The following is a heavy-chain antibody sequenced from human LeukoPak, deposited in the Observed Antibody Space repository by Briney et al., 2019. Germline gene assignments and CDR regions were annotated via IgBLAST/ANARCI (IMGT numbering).Heavy chain of an antibody. J-gene: IGHJ3*02. Sequence: SETLSLTCAVYGGSFSGYYWSWIRQPPGKGLEWIGETNHSGSTNYNPSLKSRVTISVDTSKNQFSLKLSSVTAADTAVYYCARVGSSAIVVPAATDAFDIWGQGTMVTVSS. CDR1: GGSFSGYY. V-gene: IGHV4-34*01. CDR3: ARVGSSAIVVPAATDAFDI. CDR2: TNHSGST. D-gene: IGHD2-2*01.